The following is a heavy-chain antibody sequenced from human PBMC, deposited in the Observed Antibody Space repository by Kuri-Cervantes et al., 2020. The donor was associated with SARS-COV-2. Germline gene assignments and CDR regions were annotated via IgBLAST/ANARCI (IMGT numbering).Heavy chain of an antibody. CDR2: IYTSGST. CDR3: ARHTIAAHSDFDY. V-gene: IGHV4-61*02. J-gene: IGHJ4*02. D-gene: IGHD6-6*01. Sequence: SETLSLTCTVSGGSISSGSYYWSWIRQPAGKGLEWIGRIYTSGSTNYNPSLKSRVTISVDTSKNQFSLKLSSVTAADTAVYYCARHTIAAHSDFDYWGQGTLVTVSS. CDR1: GGSISSGSYY.